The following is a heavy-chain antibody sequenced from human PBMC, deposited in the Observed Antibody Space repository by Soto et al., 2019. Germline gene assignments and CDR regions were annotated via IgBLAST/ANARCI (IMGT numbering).Heavy chain of an antibody. CDR1: GGTFSSYA. CDR3: ATFPGITGTTRGFYYYYGMDV. V-gene: IGHV1-69*13. D-gene: IGHD1-7*01. Sequence: SVKVSCKASGGTFSSYAISWVRQAPGQGLEWMGGIIPIFGTANYAQKFQGRVTTTADESTSTAYMELSSLRSEDTAVYYCATFPGITGTTRGFYYYYGMDVWGQGTTVTVSS. CDR2: IIPIFGTA. J-gene: IGHJ6*02.